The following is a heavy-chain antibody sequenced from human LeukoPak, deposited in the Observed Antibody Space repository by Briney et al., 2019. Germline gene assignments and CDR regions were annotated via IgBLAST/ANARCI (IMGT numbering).Heavy chain of an antibody. J-gene: IGHJ4*02. D-gene: IGHD1-26*01. CDR2: ISAYNGNT. CDR3: ARDAVQIVGATIKSKGFDY. V-gene: IGHV1-18*01. Sequence: GASVRVSCKASGYTFTSYGISWVRQAPGQGLEWMGWISAYNGNTNYAQKLQGRVTMTTDTSTSTAYMELRSLRSDDTAVYYCARDAVQIVGATIKSKGFDYWGQGTLVTVSP. CDR1: GYTFTSYG.